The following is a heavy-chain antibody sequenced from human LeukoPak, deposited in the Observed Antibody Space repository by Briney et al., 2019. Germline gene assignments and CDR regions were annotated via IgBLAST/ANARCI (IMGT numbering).Heavy chain of an antibody. CDR2: INPSGGST. CDR3: ARGGCSGGSCYSATPFDY. J-gene: IGHJ4*02. CDR1: GYTFTSYY. Sequence: ASVKASCKASGYTFTSYYMHWVRQAPGQGLEWMGIINPSGGSTSYAQKFQGRVTMTRDTSTSTVYMELSSLRSEDTAVYYCARGGCSGGSCYSATPFDYWGQGTLVTVSS. D-gene: IGHD2-15*01. V-gene: IGHV1-46*03.